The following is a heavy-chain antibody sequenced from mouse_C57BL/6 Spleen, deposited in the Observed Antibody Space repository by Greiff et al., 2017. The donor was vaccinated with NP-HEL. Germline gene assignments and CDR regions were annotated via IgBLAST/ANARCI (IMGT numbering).Heavy chain of an antibody. J-gene: IGHJ4*01. D-gene: IGHD2-4*01. Sequence: VQLQQPGAELVMPGASVKLSCKASGYTFTSYWMHWVKQRPGQGLEWIGEIDPSDSYTNYNQKFKGKSTLTVDKSSSTAYMQLSSLTSEDSAVYYCARKRYDYGEAMDYWGQGTSVTVSS. CDR3: ARKRYDYGEAMDY. CDR1: GYTFTSYW. CDR2: IDPSDSYT. V-gene: IGHV1-69*01.